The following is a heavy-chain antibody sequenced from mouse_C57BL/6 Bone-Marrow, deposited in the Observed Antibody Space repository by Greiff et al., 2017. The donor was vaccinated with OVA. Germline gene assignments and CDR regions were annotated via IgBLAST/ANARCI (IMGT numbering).Heavy chain of an antibody. Sequence: DVKLVESGGGLVQPKGSLKLSCAASGFSFNTYAMNWVRQAPGKGLEWVARIRSKSNNYATYYADSVKDRFTISRDDSESMLYLQMNNLKTEDTAMYYCVRYYYAMDYWGQGTSVTVSS. CDR1: GFSFNTYA. CDR3: VRYYYAMDY. J-gene: IGHJ4*01. V-gene: IGHV10-1*01. CDR2: IRSKSNNYAT.